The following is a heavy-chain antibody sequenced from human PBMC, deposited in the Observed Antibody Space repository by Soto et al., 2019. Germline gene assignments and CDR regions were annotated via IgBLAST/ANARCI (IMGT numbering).Heavy chain of an antibody. Sequence: ASVKVSCKASGYTFTTYGISWVRQAPGQGLEWMGWISGYNGNTNYAQKFQGRVTMTTDTSTSTAYMELRSLRSDDTAVYYCARDSVPNWFDPWGQGTLVTVSS. D-gene: IGHD6-6*01. J-gene: IGHJ5*02. CDR1: GYTFTTYG. CDR2: ISGYNGNT. CDR3: ARDSVPNWFDP. V-gene: IGHV1-18*01.